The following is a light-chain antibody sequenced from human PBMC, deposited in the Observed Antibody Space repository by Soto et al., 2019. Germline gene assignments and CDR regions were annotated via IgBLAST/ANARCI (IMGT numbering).Light chain of an antibody. CDR1: QSVSSSY. CDR2: GAS. CDR3: QRYGYPQWR. Sequence: ENRLTATAGTKSLSPGDRANLSCGASQSVSSSYLAWYQQKPGQAPRLLIYGASSRATGIPDRFSGSGSGTDCALTISSLQSEDFAVYYCQRYGYPQWRVGQGTKVDIK. V-gene: IGKV3-20*01. J-gene: IGKJ1*01.